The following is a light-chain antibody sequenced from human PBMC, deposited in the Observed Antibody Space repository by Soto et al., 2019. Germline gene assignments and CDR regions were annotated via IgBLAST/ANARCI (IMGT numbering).Light chain of an antibody. Sequence: QSALTQPASVSGSPGQSITISCTGTSSDVGGYNYVSWYQQHPGKAPKLMIYEVSNRPSGVSDRFSGSKSGNTASLIISGLQAEDEADYYCSSYTISSTLGVFGGGTKVTVL. V-gene: IGLV2-14*01. CDR3: SSYTISSTLGV. CDR1: SSDVGGYNY. J-gene: IGLJ2*01. CDR2: EVS.